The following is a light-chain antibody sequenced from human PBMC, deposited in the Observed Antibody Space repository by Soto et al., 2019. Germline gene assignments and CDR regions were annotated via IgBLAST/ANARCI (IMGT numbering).Light chain of an antibody. J-gene: IGKJ1*01. CDR1: QGINKW. V-gene: IGKV1-12*01. Sequence: DIQMTQSPSSVSASVGDGVTITCRASQGINKWVAWYQQKPGKAPKLLIYGTSILQSGVPSRFSGSGSGTDFTLTISSLPPEDFATYYCQQANSFPWTFGQGTKVEIK. CDR2: GTS. CDR3: QQANSFPWT.